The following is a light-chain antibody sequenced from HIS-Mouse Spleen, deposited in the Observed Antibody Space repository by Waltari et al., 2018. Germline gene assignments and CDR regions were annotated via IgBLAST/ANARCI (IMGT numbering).Light chain of an antibody. J-gene: IGLJ3*02. Sequence: QSALTQPASVSGSPGQSITISCTGTSSDVGSYNLVAWYKQHPGNAPKLMIYEGSKRPSGVPNRFSGSKAGNTASLTLSGLQAEDGADYYCCSYAGSSTFGVFGGGTKLTVL. V-gene: IGLV2-23*03. CDR3: CSYAGSSTFGV. CDR2: EGS. CDR1: SSDVGSYNL.